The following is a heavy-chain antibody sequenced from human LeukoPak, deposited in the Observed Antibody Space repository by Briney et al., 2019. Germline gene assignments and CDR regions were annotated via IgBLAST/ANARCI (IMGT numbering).Heavy chain of an antibody. V-gene: IGHV3-7*01. CDR1: GGSFSGYY. CDR2: IKQDGSEK. J-gene: IGHJ5*02. CDR3: ARDCIAVAGTRGNWFDP. D-gene: IGHD6-19*01. Sequence: ETLSLTCAVYGGSFSGYYWSWIRQAPGKGLEWVANIKQDGSEKYYVDSVKGRFTISRDNAKNSLYLQMNSLRAEDTAVYYCARDCIAVAGTRGNWFDPWGQGALVTVSS.